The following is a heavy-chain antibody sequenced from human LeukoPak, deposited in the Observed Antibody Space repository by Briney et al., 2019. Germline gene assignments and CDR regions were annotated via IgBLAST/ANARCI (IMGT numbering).Heavy chain of an antibody. J-gene: IGHJ4*02. CDR1: GYSISSGYY. V-gene: IGHV4-38-2*02. Sequence: SETLSLTCTVSGYSISSGYYWGWIRQPPGKGLEWIGSIYHSGSTYYNPSLKSRVTISVDTSKNQFSLKLSSVTAADTAVYYCASLRGYSYGYPTYWGQGTLVTVSS. CDR2: IYHSGST. D-gene: IGHD5-18*01. CDR3: ASLRGYSYGYPTY.